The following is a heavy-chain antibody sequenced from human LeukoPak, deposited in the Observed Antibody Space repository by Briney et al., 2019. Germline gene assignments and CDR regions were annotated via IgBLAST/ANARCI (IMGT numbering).Heavy chain of an antibody. V-gene: IGHV4-59*01. CDR2: IYYSGST. Sequence: PSETLSLTCTVSGGSISSYYWSWIRQPPGKGLEWIGYIYYSGSTNYNPSLKSRVTISVDTSKNQFSLKLSSVTAADTAVYYCARDHFSSWRHYYYYYGMDVWGQGTTVTVSS. CDR1: GGSISSYY. D-gene: IGHD6-13*01. CDR3: ARDHFSSWRHYYYYYGMDV. J-gene: IGHJ6*02.